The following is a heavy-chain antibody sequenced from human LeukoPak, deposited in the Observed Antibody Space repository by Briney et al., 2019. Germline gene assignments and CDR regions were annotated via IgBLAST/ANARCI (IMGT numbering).Heavy chain of an antibody. CDR3: AKDWLLGYYYGMDV. CDR2: ISGSGGST. V-gene: IGHV3-23*01. CDR1: RFTFSSFA. D-gene: IGHD3-9*01. Sequence: GGSLRLSCAASRFTFSSFAMSWVRQAPGKGLEWVSAISGSGGSTYYADSVKGRFPISRDNSKNTLYLQMNSLRAEDTAVYYCAKDWLLGYYYGMDVWGKGTTVTVSS. J-gene: IGHJ6*04.